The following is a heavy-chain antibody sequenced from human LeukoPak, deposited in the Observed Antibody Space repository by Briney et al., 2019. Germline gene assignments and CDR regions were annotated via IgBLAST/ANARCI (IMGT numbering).Heavy chain of an antibody. CDR2: ISYDGSNK. CDR3: AREARDNYYYYMDV. V-gene: IGHV3-30*04. Sequence: GGSLRLSCAASGFTFSSYAMSWVRQAPGKGLEWVAVISYDGSNKYYADSVKGRFTISRDNSKNTLYLQMNSLRAEDTAVYYCAREARDNYYYYMDVWGKGTTVTVSS. J-gene: IGHJ6*03. D-gene: IGHD2-21*02. CDR1: GFTFSSYA.